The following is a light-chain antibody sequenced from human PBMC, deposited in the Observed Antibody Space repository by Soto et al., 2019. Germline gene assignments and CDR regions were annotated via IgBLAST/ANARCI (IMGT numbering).Light chain of an antibody. J-gene: IGKJ1*01. Sequence: DIVMTQSPLSLPVTPGEPASISCRSSQSLLHSDGYNYVDWYLQKPGQSPQLLIYLGSNRASGVPDRFSGSGSGTDFALKISRVEAEDVGVYYCVQVLPSIPWTFGQGTRVEIK. CDR1: QSLLHSDGYNY. CDR3: VQVLPSIPWT. V-gene: IGKV2-28*01. CDR2: LGS.